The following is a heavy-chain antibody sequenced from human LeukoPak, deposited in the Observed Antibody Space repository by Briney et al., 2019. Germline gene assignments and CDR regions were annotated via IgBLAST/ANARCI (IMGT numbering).Heavy chain of an antibody. CDR2: IYYSGST. CDR3: ARDRWFGVGWWFDP. D-gene: IGHD3-10*01. CDR1: GGSLSSYY. J-gene: IGHJ5*02. Sequence: SETLSLTCTVSGGSLSSYYWSWIRQPPGKGLEWIGYIYYSGSTNYNPSLKSRVTISVDTSKNQFSLKLSSVTAADTAVYYCARDRWFGVGWWFDPWGQGTLVTVSS. V-gene: IGHV4-59*01.